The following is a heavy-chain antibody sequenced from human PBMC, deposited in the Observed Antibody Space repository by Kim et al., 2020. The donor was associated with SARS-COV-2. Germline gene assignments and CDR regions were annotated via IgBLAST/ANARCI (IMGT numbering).Heavy chain of an antibody. CDR3: VRGLGDY. Sequence: GGSLRLSCAASGFTFRTYWMHWVRQVPGKGLEWVSRMNTAGTIITYADSVKGRFTLSRDNAKNNLYLQMNNLRAEDTAVYYCVRGLGDYWGQGTLVTVSS. CDR2: MNTAGTII. D-gene: IGHD3-16*01. J-gene: IGHJ4*02. CDR1: GFTFRTYW. V-gene: IGHV3-74*03.